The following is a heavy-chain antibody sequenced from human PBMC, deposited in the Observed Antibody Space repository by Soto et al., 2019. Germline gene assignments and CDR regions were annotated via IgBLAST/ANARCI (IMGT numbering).Heavy chain of an antibody. CDR3: ARGRGNQDSSGSSWFDP. Sequence: ASVKVSCKASGYTFTSYGISWVRQAPGQGLEWMGWISAYNGNTNYAQKVQGRVTMTRDTSTSTAYMELRSLRSEDTAVYYCARGRGNQDSSGSSWFDPGGREKLVPFSS. V-gene: IGHV1-18*01. J-gene: IGHJ5*02. D-gene: IGHD3-22*01. CDR2: ISAYNGNT. CDR1: GYTFTSYG.